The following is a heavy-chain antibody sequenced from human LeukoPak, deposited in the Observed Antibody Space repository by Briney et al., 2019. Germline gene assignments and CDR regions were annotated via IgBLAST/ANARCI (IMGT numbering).Heavy chain of an antibody. Sequence: ASVKVSCKASGYTFTNYDINWVRQAPGQGLEWMGWMNPNSGNTGYAQKFQGRVTMTRNTSISTAFMELSSLRSEDTAVYYCARGQRRENWFDPWGQGTLVTVSS. V-gene: IGHV1-8*01. CDR3: ARGQRRENWFDP. D-gene: IGHD5-24*01. CDR1: GYTFTNYD. CDR2: MNPNSGNT. J-gene: IGHJ5*02.